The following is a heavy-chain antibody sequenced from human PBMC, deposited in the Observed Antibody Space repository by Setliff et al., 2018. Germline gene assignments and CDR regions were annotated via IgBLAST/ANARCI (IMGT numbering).Heavy chain of an antibody. V-gene: IGHV3-30*04. CDR2: ISYDGSNK. J-gene: IGHJ3*02. CDR1: GFTFSSYA. CDR3: AQDRITIFGGVPPQDAFDI. D-gene: IGHD3-3*01. Sequence: GGSLRLSCAASGFTFSSYAMHWVRQAPGKGLEWVAVISYDGSNKYYADSVKGRFTISRDNSKNTLYLQMNSLRAEDTAVYYCAQDRITIFGGVPPQDAFDIWGQGTMVTVSS.